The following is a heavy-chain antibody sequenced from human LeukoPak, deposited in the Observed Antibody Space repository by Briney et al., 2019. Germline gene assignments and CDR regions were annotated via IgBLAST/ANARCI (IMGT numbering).Heavy chain of an antibody. CDR2: FDPEDGET. V-gene: IGHV1-24*01. D-gene: IGHD2-2*01. Sequence: ASVKVSCKASGYTFTSYYMHWVRQAPGQGLEWMGGFDPEDGETIYAQKFQGRVTMTEDTSTDTAYMELSSLRSEDTAVYYCATGGPGCSSTSCYYYWGQGTLVTVSS. CDR3: ATGGPGCSSTSCYYY. CDR1: GYTFTSYY. J-gene: IGHJ4*02.